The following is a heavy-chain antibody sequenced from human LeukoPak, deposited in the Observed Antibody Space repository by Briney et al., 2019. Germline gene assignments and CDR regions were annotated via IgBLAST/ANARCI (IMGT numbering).Heavy chain of an antibody. CDR3: AKGNGDHAIHPDY. CDR2: ISGSGGRT. Sequence: PGGSLRLSCAAPGFTFSSYAMSWVRQAPRKGLEWVSAISGSGGRTYYADSVMGRFTISRDNSKNTLYLQMNSLRADDTAVYYCAKGNGDHAIHPDYWGQGTLVTVSS. J-gene: IGHJ4*02. D-gene: IGHD4-17*01. V-gene: IGHV3-23*01. CDR1: GFTFSSYA.